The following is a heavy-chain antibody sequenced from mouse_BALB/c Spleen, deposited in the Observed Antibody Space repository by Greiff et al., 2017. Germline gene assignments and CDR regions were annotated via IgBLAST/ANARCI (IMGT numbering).Heavy chain of an antibody. J-gene: IGHJ4*01. Sequence: QVQLQQSGAELAKPGASVKMSCKASGYTFTSYWMHWVKQRPGQGLEWIGYINPSTGYTEYNQKFKDKATLTADKSSSTAYMQLSSLTSEDSAVYYCARGLLRLRAMDYWGQGTSVTVSS. CDR2: INPSTGYT. CDR3: ARGLLRLRAMDY. CDR1: GYTFTSYW. D-gene: IGHD1-2*01. V-gene: IGHV1-7*01.